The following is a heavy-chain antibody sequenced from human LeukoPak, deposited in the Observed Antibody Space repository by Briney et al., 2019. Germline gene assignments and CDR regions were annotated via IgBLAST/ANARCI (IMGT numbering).Heavy chain of an antibody. V-gene: IGHV3-23*01. CDR3: AKATGYLL. J-gene: IGHJ4*02. D-gene: IGHD1-14*01. CDR2: ISNSDDST. CDR1: GFTFSSYG. Sequence: GGSLRLSCAASGFTFSSYGMSWVRQAPGKGLEWVSAISNSDDSTYYADSVKGRFTISRGNSENTLFLRMNSLRAEDTAVYYCAKATGYLLWGQGTLVIVSS.